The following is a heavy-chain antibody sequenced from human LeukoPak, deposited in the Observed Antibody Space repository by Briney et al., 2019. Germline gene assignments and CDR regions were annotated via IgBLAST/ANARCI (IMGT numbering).Heavy chain of an antibody. J-gene: IGHJ6*03. CDR2: ISYDGSNK. CDR3: ARGPDSYYDFWSGYYTNYYYMDV. Sequence: GGSLRLSCAASGFTFSSYAMHWVRQAPGKGLEWVAVISYDGSNKYYADSVKGRFTISRDNSKNTLYLQMNSLRAEDTAVYYCARGPDSYYDFWSGYYTNYYYMDVWGKGTTVTVSS. D-gene: IGHD3-3*01. V-gene: IGHV3-30*07. CDR1: GFTFSSYA.